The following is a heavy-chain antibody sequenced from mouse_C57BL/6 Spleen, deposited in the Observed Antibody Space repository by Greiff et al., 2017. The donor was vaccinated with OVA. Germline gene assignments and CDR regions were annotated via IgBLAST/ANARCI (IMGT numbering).Heavy chain of an antibody. V-gene: IGHV1-78*01. CDR1: GYTFTDHT. CDR2: IYPRDGST. D-gene: IGHD1-1*01. Sequence: QVQLQQSDAELVKPGASVKISCKVSGYTFTDHTIHWMKQRPEQGLEWIGYIYPRDGSTKYNAKFKGKATLTADTSSSTAYMQLNSMTSEESAVDFCARDPGTYYYGSSYEGAMDYWGQGTSVTVSS. J-gene: IGHJ4*01. CDR3: ARDPGTYYYGSSYEGAMDY.